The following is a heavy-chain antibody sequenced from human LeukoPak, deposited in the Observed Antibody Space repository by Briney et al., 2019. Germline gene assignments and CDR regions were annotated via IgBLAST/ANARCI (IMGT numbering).Heavy chain of an antibody. Sequence: GGSLRLSCAASGFTFSSYSMNWVRQAPGKGLEWVSSISSSSSYIYYADSVKGRFTIPRDNAKNSLYLQMNSLRAEDTAVYYCARARSSGYSSWYWWTYWGQGTLVTDSS. CDR3: ARARSSGYSSWYWWTY. CDR2: ISSSSSYI. V-gene: IGHV3-21*01. D-gene: IGHD6-13*01. CDR1: GFTFSSYS. J-gene: IGHJ4*02.